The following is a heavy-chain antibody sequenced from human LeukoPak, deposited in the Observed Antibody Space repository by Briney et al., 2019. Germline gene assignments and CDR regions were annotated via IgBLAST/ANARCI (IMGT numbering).Heavy chain of an antibody. CDR1: GFTFSSYA. CDR3: AKVRDAMVPAISDVFDI. CDR2: ISGSGGST. Sequence: PGASLRLPCAASGFTFSSYAMSWVRKAPGKGLEWVSSISGSGGSTYYADSVKGRLTISRDNSRNTLYLQMNSLRAEDTAVYYCAKVRDAMVPAISDVFDIWGQGTMVTVSS. D-gene: IGHD2-15*01. J-gene: IGHJ3*02. V-gene: IGHV3-23*01.